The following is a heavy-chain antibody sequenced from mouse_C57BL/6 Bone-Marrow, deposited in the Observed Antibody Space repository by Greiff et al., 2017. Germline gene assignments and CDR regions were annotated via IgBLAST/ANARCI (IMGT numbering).Heavy chain of an antibody. J-gene: IGHJ2*01. V-gene: IGHV3-6*01. CDR1: GYSITSGYY. CDR2: ISYDGSN. CDR3: AKGRGY. Sequence: VQLQQSGPGLVKPSQSLSLTCSATGYSITSGYYWNWIRQLPGNKLEWMGYISYDGSNNYNPSLKNRISITRDTSMNQFFLKLNSVTTEDTATGYCAKGRGYWGQGTTLTVSS.